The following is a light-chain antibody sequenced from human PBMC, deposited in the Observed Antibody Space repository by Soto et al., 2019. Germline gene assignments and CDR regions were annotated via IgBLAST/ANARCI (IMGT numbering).Light chain of an antibody. CDR3: QPRGNWPRT. V-gene: IGKV3-11*01. J-gene: IGKJ4*01. Sequence: TQSPSSASASVGDRTTLSCRASQSGSSSYLAWYQQKPGQAPRLLIYDASNRATGIPARFSGSGSGTDFTLTISSLKPEDFAVYYCQPRGNWPRTFGGGTKVDIK. CDR2: DAS. CDR1: QSGSSSY.